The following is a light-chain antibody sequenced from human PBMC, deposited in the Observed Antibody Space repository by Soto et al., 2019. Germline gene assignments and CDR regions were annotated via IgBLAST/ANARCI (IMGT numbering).Light chain of an antibody. J-gene: IGKJ4*01. CDR2: AAS. V-gene: IGKV3-15*01. Sequence: DRVMTQSPATLSVSPGERVTLSCRASQTVSSNFAWYQQKPGQAPRLLIYAASTRATGVPARFSGSGSGTEFTLTISSLQSEDFAVYCCQQYNNSPPTFGGGTKVEIK. CDR3: QQYNNSPPT. CDR1: QTVSSN.